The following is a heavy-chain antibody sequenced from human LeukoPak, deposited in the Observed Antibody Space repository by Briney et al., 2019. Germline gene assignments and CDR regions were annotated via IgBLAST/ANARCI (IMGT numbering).Heavy chain of an antibody. Sequence: PGGSLRLSCAASGFTFSTYWMSWVRQAPGKGLEWVANIKQDGSEKYYVDSVRGRFTISRDNAEASLFLQMNSLRAEDTALYYCAAWYSETTQEHNSWGQGTLVTVSS. CDR2: IKQDGSEK. CDR3: AAWYSETTQEHNS. J-gene: IGHJ4*02. V-gene: IGHV3-7*01. D-gene: IGHD2-21*01. CDR1: GFTFSTYW.